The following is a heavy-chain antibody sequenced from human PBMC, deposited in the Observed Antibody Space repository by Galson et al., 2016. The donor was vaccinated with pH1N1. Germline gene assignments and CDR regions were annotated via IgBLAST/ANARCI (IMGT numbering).Heavy chain of an antibody. CDR2: IYWNDDK. V-gene: IGHV2-5*01. CDR1: GFSLSTNGVG. CDR3: AHNNYGDYVNWFDP. Sequence: PALVKPTQTLTLTCTFSGFSLSTNGVGVGWIRQPPGKALEWLAVIYWNDDKRYSQSLKSRLTITKDTSKNQAVLTMTSMDPVDTATYYCAHNNYGDYVNWFDPWGQGTLVTVSS. D-gene: IGHD4-17*01. J-gene: IGHJ5*02.